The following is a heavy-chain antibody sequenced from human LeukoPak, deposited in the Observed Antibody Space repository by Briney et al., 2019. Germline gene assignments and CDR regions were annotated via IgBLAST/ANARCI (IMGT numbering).Heavy chain of an antibody. CDR3: AKDGLHYYDSSGYLFFDY. D-gene: IGHD3-22*01. CDR2: MSFDGSNK. J-gene: IGHJ4*02. CDR1: GFAFSAYT. V-gene: IGHV3-30-3*01. Sequence: GGSLRLSCAASGFAFSAYTMHWVRQAPGKGPEWVAVMSFDGSNKYYRDSVKGRFTISRDNSKNTLYLQMNSLRAEDTAVYYCAKDGLHYYDSSGYLFFDYWGQGTLVTVSS.